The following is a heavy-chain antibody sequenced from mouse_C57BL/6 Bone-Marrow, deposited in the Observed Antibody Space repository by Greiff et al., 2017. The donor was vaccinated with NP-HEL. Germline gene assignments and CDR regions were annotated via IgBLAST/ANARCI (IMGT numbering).Heavy chain of an antibody. J-gene: IGHJ3*01. CDR3: AREDSSGYPFFAY. CDR2: VYPYNGGT. CDR1: GFTFTDYY. D-gene: IGHD3-2*02. V-gene: IGHV1-36*01. Sequence: LVEPGPSVKISCKASGFTFTDYYMHWVKQSHGKSLEWIGLVYPYNGGTSYNQKFKGKATLTVDTSSSTAYMELNSLTSEDSAVYYCAREDSSGYPFFAYWGQGTLVTVSA.